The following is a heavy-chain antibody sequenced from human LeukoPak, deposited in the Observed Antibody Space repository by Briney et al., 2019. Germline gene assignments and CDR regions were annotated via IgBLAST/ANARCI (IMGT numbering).Heavy chain of an antibody. D-gene: IGHD3-22*01. Sequence: GGSLRLSCAVSGITLSNYGMSWVRQAPGKGLEWVAGISDSGGRINYADSVKGRFTISRDNPKNTLYLQMNSLRAEDTAVYFCAKRGVVIRVILVGFHKEAYYFDSWGQGALVTVSS. CDR1: GITLSNYG. CDR3: AKRGVVIRVILVGFHKEAYYFDS. J-gene: IGHJ4*02. V-gene: IGHV3-23*01. CDR2: ISDSGGRI.